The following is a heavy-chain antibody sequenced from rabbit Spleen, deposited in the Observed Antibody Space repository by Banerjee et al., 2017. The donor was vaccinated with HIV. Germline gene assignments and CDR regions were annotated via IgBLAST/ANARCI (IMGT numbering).Heavy chain of an antibody. Sequence: QEQLVESGGGLVKPGAPLTLSCKASGFSFSSDSDMCWVRQAPGKGLEWIACIYTGSSGRTYYASWAKGRFSISKTSSTTVTLQMTSLTAADTATYFCARDSGDRCFDLWGPGTLVTVS. CDR2: IYTGSSGRT. D-gene: IGHD1-1*01. CDR1: GFSFSSDSD. CDR3: ARDSGDRCFDL. J-gene: IGHJ4*01. V-gene: IGHV1S45*01.